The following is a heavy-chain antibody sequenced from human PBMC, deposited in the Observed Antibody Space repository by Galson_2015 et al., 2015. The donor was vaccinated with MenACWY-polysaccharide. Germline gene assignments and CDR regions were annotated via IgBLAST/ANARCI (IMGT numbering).Heavy chain of an antibody. D-gene: IGHD2-15*01. Sequence: SLRLSCAASGFAFSNYGMAWVRQAPGKGLEWVSALSQTTTTYYSASVKGRFTISRDNSKNTLYLQMNSLRVEDTAVYYCAREGFCSGGTCYFYDHWGQGILVTVSA. CDR2: LSQTTTT. CDR3: AREGFCSGGTCYFYDH. CDR1: GFAFSNYG. J-gene: IGHJ4*02. V-gene: IGHV3-23*01.